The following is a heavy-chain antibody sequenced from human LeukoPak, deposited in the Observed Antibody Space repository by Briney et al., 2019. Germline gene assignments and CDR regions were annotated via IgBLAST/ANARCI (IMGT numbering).Heavy chain of an antibody. CDR2: IYTSGST. CDR3: ARDRLPHAFDI. J-gene: IGHJ3*02. CDR1: GGSISSGSYY. Sequence: RPSQTLSLTCTVSGGSISSGSYYWSWIRQPAGKGLEWIGRIYTSGSTNYNPSLMSRVTISVDTSKNQFSLKLSSVTAADTAVYYCARDRLPHAFDIGGQGTMVTVSS. V-gene: IGHV4-61*02.